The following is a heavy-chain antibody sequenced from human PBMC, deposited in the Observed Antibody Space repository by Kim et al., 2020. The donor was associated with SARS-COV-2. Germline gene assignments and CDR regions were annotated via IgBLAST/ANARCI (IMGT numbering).Heavy chain of an antibody. Sequence: SETLSLTCTVSGGSISSYYWSWIRQPPGKGLEWIGYIYYSGSTNYNPSLKSRVTISVDTSKNQFSLKLSSVTAADTAVYYCARGGSGGRWFDPWGQGTLVTVSS. CDR2: IYYSGST. CDR3: ARGGSGGRWFDP. D-gene: IGHD6-25*01. J-gene: IGHJ5*02. CDR1: GGSISSYY. V-gene: IGHV4-59*13.